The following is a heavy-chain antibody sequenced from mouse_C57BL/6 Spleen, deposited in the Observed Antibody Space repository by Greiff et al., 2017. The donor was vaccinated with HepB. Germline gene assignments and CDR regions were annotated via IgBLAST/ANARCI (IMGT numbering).Heavy chain of an antibody. J-gene: IGHJ4*01. V-gene: IGHV1-82*01. Sequence: VQRVESGPELVKPGASVKISCKASGYAFSSSWMNWVKQRPGKGLEWIGRIYPGDGDTNYNGKFKGKATLTADKSSSTAYMQLSSLTSEDSAVYFCARSSTVVARNAMDYWGQGTSVTVSS. D-gene: IGHD1-1*01. CDR1: GYAFSSSW. CDR2: IYPGDGDT. CDR3: ARSSTVVARNAMDY.